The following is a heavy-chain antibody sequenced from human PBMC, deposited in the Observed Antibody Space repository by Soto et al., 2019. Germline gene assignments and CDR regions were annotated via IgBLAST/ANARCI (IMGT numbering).Heavy chain of an antibody. CDR3: ARGEGYSSSWYFDY. CDR1: GYTFTSYD. CDR2: ISAYNGNT. V-gene: IGHV1-18*01. Sequence: ASVKVSCKASGYTFTSYDINWVRQAPGQGLEWMGWISAYNGNTNYAQKLQGRVTMTTDTSTSTAYMELRSLRSDDTAVYYCARGEGYSSSWYFDYWGQGTLVTVSS. D-gene: IGHD6-13*01. J-gene: IGHJ4*02.